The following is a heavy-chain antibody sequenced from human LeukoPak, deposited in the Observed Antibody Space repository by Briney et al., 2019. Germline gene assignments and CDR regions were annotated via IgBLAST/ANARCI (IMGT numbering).Heavy chain of an antibody. CDR3: AKAPVTSCRGAYCYPFDY. V-gene: IGHV3-23*01. CDR1: GFTFSSYG. J-gene: IGHJ4*02. Sequence: GGSLRLSCAASGFTFSSYGMSWVRQAPGKGLEWVSAISGSGGSTYYADSVKGRFTISRDNSKNTLYLQMNSLRAEDTAVYYCAKAPVTSCRGAYCYPFDYWGQGTLVTVSS. D-gene: IGHD2-21*01. CDR2: ISGSGGST.